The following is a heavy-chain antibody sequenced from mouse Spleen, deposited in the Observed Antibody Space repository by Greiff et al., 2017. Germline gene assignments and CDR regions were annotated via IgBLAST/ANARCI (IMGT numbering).Heavy chain of an antibody. CDR3: AREDYGNFYAMDY. Sequence: QVQLQQSGPELVKPGASVKISCKASGYAFSSSWMNWVKQRPGKGLEWIGRIYPGDGDTNYNGKFKGKATLTADKSSSTAYMQLSSLTSEDSAVYFCAREDYGNFYAMDYWGQGTSVTVSS. V-gene: IGHV1-82*01. CDR1: GYAFSSSW. CDR2: IYPGDGDT. D-gene: IGHD2-1*01. J-gene: IGHJ4*01.